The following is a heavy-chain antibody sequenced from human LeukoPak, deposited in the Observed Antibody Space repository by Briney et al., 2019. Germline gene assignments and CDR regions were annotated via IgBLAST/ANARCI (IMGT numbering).Heavy chain of an antibody. D-gene: IGHD3-10*01. CDR2: ISDDGSNR. J-gene: IGHJ4*02. Sequence: GGSLRLSCTASGFTFRTYPTHWVRQAPGKGLEWVAVISDDGSNRYHADSVKGRFAISRDNSKNTLYMEMSSLTIDDTAVYYCAKDRRRWKTYYYGSGTYPAWGQGTLVTVSS. CDR1: GFTFRTYP. V-gene: IGHV3-30*09. CDR3: AKDRRRWKTYYYGSGTYPA.